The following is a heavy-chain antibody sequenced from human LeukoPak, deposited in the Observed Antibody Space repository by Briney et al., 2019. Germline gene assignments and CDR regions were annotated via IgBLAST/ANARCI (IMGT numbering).Heavy chain of an antibody. CDR1: GGSISSYY. CDR3: ARVGYYGSGSYYRY. J-gene: IGHJ4*02. D-gene: IGHD3-10*01. V-gene: IGHV4-59*01. Sequence: SETLSLTCTVSGGSISSYYWSWIRQPPGKELEWIGYIYYSGSTNYNPSLKSRVTISVDTSKNQFSLKLSSVTAADTAVYYCARVGYYGSGSYYRYWGQGTLVTVSS. CDR2: IYYSGST.